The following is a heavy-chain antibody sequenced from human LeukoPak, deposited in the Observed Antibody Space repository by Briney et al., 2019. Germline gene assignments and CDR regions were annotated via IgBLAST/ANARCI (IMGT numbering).Heavy chain of an antibody. D-gene: IGHD6-19*01. CDR1: GFTFSSYA. CDR3: AKDARRSSGWYFFDH. J-gene: IGHJ4*02. CDR2: MSDSGGTT. Sequence: GGSLRLSCAASGFTFSSYAMSWVRQAPGKGLEWVSSMSDSGGTTYYADSVKGRFTISRDNSRNTLYLQRNSLRVEDTAAYYCAKDARRSSGWYFFDHWGQGTLVTVSS. V-gene: IGHV3-23*01.